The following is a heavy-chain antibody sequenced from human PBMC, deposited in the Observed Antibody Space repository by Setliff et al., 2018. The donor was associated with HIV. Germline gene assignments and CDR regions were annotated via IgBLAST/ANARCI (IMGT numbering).Heavy chain of an antibody. D-gene: IGHD3-3*01. CDR1: GGTFSSYA. CDR3: VRGVQSPPHYSYYYMDV. CDR2: IIPILGVA. J-gene: IGHJ6*03. Sequence: SVKVSCKASGGTFSSYAINWVRQAPGQGLDWMGRIIPILGVANYAQRFQGKVTITADKSTSTAYMELTSLRFDDTAMYYCVRGVQSPPHYSYYYMDVWGEGTMVTVYS. V-gene: IGHV1-69*04.